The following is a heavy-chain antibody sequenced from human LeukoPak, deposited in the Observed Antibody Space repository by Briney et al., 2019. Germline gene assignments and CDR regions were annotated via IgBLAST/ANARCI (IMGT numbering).Heavy chain of an antibody. D-gene: IGHD2-21*02. CDR3: ARDLSATWYSLGF. V-gene: IGHV3-20*04. CDR2: IDWSGEAT. CDR1: GLTTADYG. J-gene: IGHJ4*02. Sequence: GGSLILSCAASGLTTADYGMSWVRQAPGKGLEWVAGIDWSGEATQYADSVEGRFTISRDNAANAPYLQMNSLTAEDTALYYCARDLSATWYSLGFWGRGTLVTVSS.